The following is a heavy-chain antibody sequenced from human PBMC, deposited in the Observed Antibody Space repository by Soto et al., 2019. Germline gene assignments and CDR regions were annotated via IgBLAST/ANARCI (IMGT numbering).Heavy chain of an antibody. V-gene: IGHV4-31*03. Sequence: TLSLTCTVSGGSISSGGYYWSWIRQHPGKGLEWIGYIYYSGSTYYNPSLKSRVTISVDTSKNQFSLKLSSVTAADTAVYYCARESVPGTRGRGAFDIWGQGTMVTVSS. CDR3: ARESVPGTRGRGAFDI. CDR1: GGSISSGGYY. CDR2: IYYSGST. J-gene: IGHJ3*02. D-gene: IGHD6-19*01.